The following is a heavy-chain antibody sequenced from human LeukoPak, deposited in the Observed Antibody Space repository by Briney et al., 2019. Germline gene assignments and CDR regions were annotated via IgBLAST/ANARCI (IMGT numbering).Heavy chain of an antibody. Sequence: GGSLRLSCAASGFTFSSYGMHWVRQAPGKGLEWVAVISYDGSNKYYADSVKGRFTISRDNSKNTLYLQMNGLRAEDTAVYYCAKDSEQLPHSFDYWGQGTPVTVSS. CDR2: ISYDGSNK. V-gene: IGHV3-30*18. CDR3: AKDSEQLPHSFDY. CDR1: GFTFSSYG. J-gene: IGHJ4*02. D-gene: IGHD6-13*01.